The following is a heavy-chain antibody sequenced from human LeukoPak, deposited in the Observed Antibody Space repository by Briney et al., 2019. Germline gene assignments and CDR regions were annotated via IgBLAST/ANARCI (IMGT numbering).Heavy chain of an antibody. D-gene: IGHD2-15*01. CDR2: IGPDGNNE. V-gene: IGHV3-30*02. CDR3: AKSAGVYFSGGSCYRDWFDP. J-gene: IGHJ5*02. Sequence: PGGSLRLSCAASGFTFSNYGMHWVRQAPGKGLEWVAFIGPDGNNEYYADSVKGRFTISRDNSKNTLYVQMNSLRAEDTAVYHCAKSAGVYFSGGSCYRDWFDPCGQGTLVTVSS. CDR1: GFTFSNYG.